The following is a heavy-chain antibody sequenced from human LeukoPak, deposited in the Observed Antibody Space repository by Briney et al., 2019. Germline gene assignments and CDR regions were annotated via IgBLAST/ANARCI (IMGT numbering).Heavy chain of an antibody. CDR3: SLEIAAAGDY. CDR2: INPISGGT. V-gene: IGHV1-2*06. J-gene: IGHJ4*02. CDR1: GYTFTGYY. D-gene: IGHD6-13*01. Sequence: ASVKVSCKASGYTFTGYYMHWVRQAPGQGLEWMGRINPISGGTNYAQKFQGRVTMTRDTSISTAYMELSRLRSDDTAVYYCSLEIAAAGDYWGQGTLVTVSS.